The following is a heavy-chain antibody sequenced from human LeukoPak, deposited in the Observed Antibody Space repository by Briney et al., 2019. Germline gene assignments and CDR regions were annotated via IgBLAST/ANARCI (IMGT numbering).Heavy chain of an antibody. CDR1: GFTFGDYA. CDR3: TRGENTYCTSTSCYYRNYYYMDV. D-gene: IGHD2-2*01. Sequence: KTGGSLRLSCTGSGFTFGDYAMSWFRQAPGKGLEWVGFIRSKAHGGTTEYAASEKGRFTISRDDSKSIGYLQMNSLKTEDTAVYYCTRGENTYCTSTSCYYRNYYYMDVWGKGTTVTASS. V-gene: IGHV3-49*05. J-gene: IGHJ6*03. CDR2: IRSKAHGGTT.